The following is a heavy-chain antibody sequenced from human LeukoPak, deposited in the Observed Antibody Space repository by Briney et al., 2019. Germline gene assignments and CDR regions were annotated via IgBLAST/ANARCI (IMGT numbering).Heavy chain of an antibody. CDR3: AKAQDGAYDILTGHAILDY. Sequence: GGSLRLSCAVSGLTFNNYAMSWVRQAPGKGLEWVSGISGRGASKYYADSVKGRFTISRDNSKNTLYLQMNSLRAEDTALYYCAKAQDGAYDILTGHAILDYWGQGTLVTVSS. D-gene: IGHD3-9*01. CDR2: ISGRGASK. V-gene: IGHV3-23*01. J-gene: IGHJ4*02. CDR1: GLTFNNYA.